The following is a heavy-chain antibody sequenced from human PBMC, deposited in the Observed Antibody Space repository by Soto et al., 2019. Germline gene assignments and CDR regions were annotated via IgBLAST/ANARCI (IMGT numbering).Heavy chain of an antibody. CDR2: IYSGGST. CDR1: GFTVSSNY. V-gene: IGHV3-53*01. Sequence: PGGSLRLSCAASGFTVSSNYMSWVRQAPGKGLEWVSVIYSGGSTYYADSVKGRFTISRGNSKNTLYLQMNSLRAEDTAVYYCARDQGEVAAGYYYYGMDVWGQGTTVTVSS. D-gene: IGHD2-15*01. J-gene: IGHJ6*02. CDR3: ARDQGEVAAGYYYYGMDV.